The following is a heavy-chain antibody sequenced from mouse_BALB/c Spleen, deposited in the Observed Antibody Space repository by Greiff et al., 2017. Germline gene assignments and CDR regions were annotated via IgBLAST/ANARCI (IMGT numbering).Heavy chain of an antibody. Sequence: VQLQQSGPELVKPGASVKMSCKASGYTFTSYYIHWVKQRPGQGLEWIGWIYPGDGSTKYNEKFKGKTTLTADKSSSTAYMLLSSLTSEDSAIYFCAGQLGLPFAYWGQGTLVTVSA. D-gene: IGHD3-1*01. CDR2: IYPGDGST. V-gene: IGHV1S56*01. CDR3: AGQLGLPFAY. CDR1: GYTFTSYY. J-gene: IGHJ3*01.